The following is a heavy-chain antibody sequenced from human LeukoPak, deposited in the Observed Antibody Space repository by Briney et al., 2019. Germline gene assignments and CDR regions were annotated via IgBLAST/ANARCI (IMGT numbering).Heavy chain of an antibody. CDR1: GYTFTIYT. J-gene: IGHJ4*02. D-gene: IGHD4-23*01. CDR2: INAGNGNT. CDR3: ARGSPAGNSFHLDY. V-gene: IGHV1-3*01. Sequence: GASVKASCKASGYTFTIYTMHWVRQAPGQRLEWMGWINAGNGNTKYSQKFQGRVTITRDTSASTAYMELSSLRSEDTAVYYCARGSPAGNSFHLDYWGQGTLVTVSS.